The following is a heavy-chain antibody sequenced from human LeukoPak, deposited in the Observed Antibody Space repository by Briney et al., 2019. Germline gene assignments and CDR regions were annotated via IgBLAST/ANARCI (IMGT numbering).Heavy chain of an antibody. Sequence: SGPTLVNPTQTLTLTCTFSGFSLSTSGVGVGWIRQPPGEALEWLALIYWDDDKRYSPSLKSRLTITKDTSKNQVVLTMTNMDPVDTATYYCAHRRELATSGAFDIWGQGTMVTVSS. CDR2: IYWDDDK. CDR1: GFSLSTSGVG. V-gene: IGHV2-5*02. CDR3: AHRRELATSGAFDI. D-gene: IGHD5-12*01. J-gene: IGHJ3*02.